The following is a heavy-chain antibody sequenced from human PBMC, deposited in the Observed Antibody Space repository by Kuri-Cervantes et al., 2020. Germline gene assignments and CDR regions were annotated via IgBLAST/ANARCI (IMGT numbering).Heavy chain of an antibody. Sequence: ASVKVSCKASGYTFTSYDINWVRQATGQGLEWMGWMNPKSGNTGYAQKFQGRVTMTRSTSISTAYMELSSLRSEDTAVYYCAREPFTNGDYALSWFDPWGQGTLVTVSS. J-gene: IGHJ5*02. V-gene: IGHV1-8*02. CDR2: MNPKSGNT. CDR1: GYTFTSYD. CDR3: AREPFTNGDYALSWFDP. D-gene: IGHD4-17*01.